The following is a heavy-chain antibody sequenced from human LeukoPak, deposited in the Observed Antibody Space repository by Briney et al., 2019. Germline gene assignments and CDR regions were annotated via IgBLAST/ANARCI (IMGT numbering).Heavy chain of an antibody. D-gene: IGHD3-22*01. CDR1: GDAISTTKW. CDR3: ARGGNYYDSSGYRPRYDY. V-gene: IGHV4-4*02. Sequence: SGTLSLTCAVSGDAISTTKWWSWVRQPPGKGLEWIGEIYHSGSTAYNPSLKSRVTISVDTSKNQFSLKLSSVTAADTAVYYCARGGNYYDSSGYRPRYDYWGQGTLVTVSS. CDR2: IYHSGST. J-gene: IGHJ4*02.